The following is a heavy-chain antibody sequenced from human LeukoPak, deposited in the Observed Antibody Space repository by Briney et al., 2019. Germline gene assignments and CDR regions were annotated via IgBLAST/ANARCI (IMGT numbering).Heavy chain of an antibody. CDR3: ARASAEDELTRRLGDYYGMDV. CDR2: IIPILGIA. D-gene: IGHD3-10*01. Sequence: ASVKVSCKASGGTFSSYAISWVRQAPGQGLEWMGRIIPILGIANYAQKFQGRVTITADKSTSTAYMELSSLRSEDTAVYYCARASAEDELTRRLGDYYGMDVWGQGTTVTVSS. V-gene: IGHV1-69*04. J-gene: IGHJ6*02. CDR1: GGTFSSYA.